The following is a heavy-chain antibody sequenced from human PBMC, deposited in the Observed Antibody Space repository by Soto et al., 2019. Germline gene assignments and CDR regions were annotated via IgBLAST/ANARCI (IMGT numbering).Heavy chain of an antibody. J-gene: IGHJ4*02. CDR2: IILPFGTA. Sequence: QVRLVQSGAEVKKPGSSVKVSCKASGGTFSNYAIGWVRQAPGQGLEWMGGIILPFGTANYAPKFQGRVTLTADETMPTAYMELSGLRSEDTAVYYCARGPDCAGYFDYWGQGTLVTVSS. CDR3: ARGPDCAGYFDY. CDR1: GGTFSNYA. D-gene: IGHD2-21*02. V-gene: IGHV1-69*12.